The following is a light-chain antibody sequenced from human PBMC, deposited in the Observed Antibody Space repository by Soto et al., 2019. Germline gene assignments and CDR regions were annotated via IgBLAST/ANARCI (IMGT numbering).Light chain of an antibody. Sequence: QSALTQPASVSGSPGQSITISCTGTSSDVGSYNLVSWYQQHPGKAPKLMIYEGSKRPSGVSNRFSGSKSGNKASLTISGLQGEDEADYYCCSYAGSSTHVVFGGGTKVTVL. CDR2: EGS. CDR3: CSYAGSSTHVV. J-gene: IGLJ2*01. V-gene: IGLV2-23*01. CDR1: SSDVGSYNL.